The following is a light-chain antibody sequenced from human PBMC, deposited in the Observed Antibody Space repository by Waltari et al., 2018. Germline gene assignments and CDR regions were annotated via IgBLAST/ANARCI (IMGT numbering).Light chain of an antibody. V-gene: IGKV3-20*01. CDR3: QHYVRLPVT. J-gene: IGKJ1*01. CDR2: GAY. CDR1: QNIFRT. Sequence: EIVLTQSPGTLSLSPGERATLSCRASQNIFRTLAWYQQKPGQAHRLLIYGAYTRATGIPDRFSGSGSGTDFSLTISGLDPEDFAVYYCQHYVRLPVTFGQGTKVEIK.